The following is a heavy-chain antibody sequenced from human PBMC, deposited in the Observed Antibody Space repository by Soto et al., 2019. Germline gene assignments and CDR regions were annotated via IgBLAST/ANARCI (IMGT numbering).Heavy chain of an antibody. V-gene: IGHV1-69*01. CDR3: AGVDGVRGAMGAVNYYYGMDV. Sequence: QVQLVQSGAEVKKPGSSVKVSCKASGGTFSSYAISWVRQAPGQGLEWMGGIIPIFGTANYAQKFQGRVTITGDESTSTADVGGSRLRSEDTVVYYCAGVDGVRGAMGAVNYYYGMDVWGQGPTLTLSS. CDR2: IIPIFGTA. J-gene: IGHJ6*02. CDR1: GGTFSSYA. D-gene: IGHD3-10*01.